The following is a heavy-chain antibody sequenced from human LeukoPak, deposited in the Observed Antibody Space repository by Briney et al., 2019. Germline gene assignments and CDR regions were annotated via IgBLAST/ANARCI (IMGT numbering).Heavy chain of an antibody. CDR2: IYYSGST. Sequence: SETLSPTCIVSGGSISSYYWNWIREPPGKGLEWIGYIYYSGSTNYNPSLKSRVTMSVDTSKNQFSLKLSSVTAADTAVYYCARSTYYYDSSGFFSFDLWGRGTLVTVSS. J-gene: IGHJ2*01. V-gene: IGHV4-59*01. CDR3: ARSTYYYDSSGFFSFDL. CDR1: GGSISSYY. D-gene: IGHD3-22*01.